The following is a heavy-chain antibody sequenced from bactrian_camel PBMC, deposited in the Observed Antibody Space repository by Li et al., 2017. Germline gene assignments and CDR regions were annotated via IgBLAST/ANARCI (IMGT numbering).Heavy chain of an antibody. J-gene: IGHJ6*01. CDR1: GYANC. CDR3: AADLVDSVWGGYPIGY. CDR2: IDNDGTT. V-gene: IGHV3S53*01. D-gene: IGHD3*01. Sequence: HVQLVESGGGSAQAGGSLSLSCAASGYANCMAWFRQPAGKEREGVAAIDNDGTTTYADSVKGRFAISKDIAKNTLYLQVNSLKPEDTAEYYCAADLVDSVWGGYPIGYWGQGTQVTVS.